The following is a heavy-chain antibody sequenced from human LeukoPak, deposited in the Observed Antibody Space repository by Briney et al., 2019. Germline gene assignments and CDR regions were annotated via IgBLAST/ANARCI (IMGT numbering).Heavy chain of an antibody. D-gene: IGHD2-21*01. J-gene: IGHJ5*02. Sequence: ASVKVSCKASGYTFASYYMHWVRQAPGQGLEWMGIINPSGGSTSYAQKFQGRVTMTGDTSTSTVYVELSSLRSEDTAVYYCASILGSGNWFDPWGQGTLVTVSS. CDR2: INPSGGST. CDR3: ASILGSGNWFDP. CDR1: GYTFASYY. V-gene: IGHV1-46*03.